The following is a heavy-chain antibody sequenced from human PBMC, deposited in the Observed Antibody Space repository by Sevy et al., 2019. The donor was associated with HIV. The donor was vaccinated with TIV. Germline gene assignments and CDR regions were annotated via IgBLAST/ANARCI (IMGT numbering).Heavy chain of an antibody. V-gene: IGHV3-21*01. CDR1: GFTFSSYS. J-gene: IGHJ6*02. CDR2: ISSSSSYI. CDR3: ARDKSDFWSGYYPYYIEFNYYYYGMDV. D-gene: IGHD3-3*01. Sequence: GGSLRLSCAASGFTFSSYSMNWVRQAPGKGLEWVSSISSSSSYIYYADSVKGRFTISRDNAKNSLYLQMNSLRAEDTAVYYCARDKSDFWSGYYPYYIEFNYYYYGMDVWGQGTTVTVSS.